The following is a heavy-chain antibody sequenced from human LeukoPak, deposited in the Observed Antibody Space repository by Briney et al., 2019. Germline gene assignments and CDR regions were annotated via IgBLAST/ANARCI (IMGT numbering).Heavy chain of an antibody. CDR1: RFDFRGSF. CDR2: ISTTGSTT. J-gene: IGHJ4*02. D-gene: IGHD2-21*02. CDR3: AREGVTGAFFV. V-gene: IGHV3-11*04. Sequence: GGSLRLSCEASRFDFRGSFMSWIRQAPGKGLEWVSYISTTGSTTFDADSVKGRFTISRDNAKNSVYLQMNRLRVEDTGVYYCAREGVTGAFFVWGQGALVTVSS.